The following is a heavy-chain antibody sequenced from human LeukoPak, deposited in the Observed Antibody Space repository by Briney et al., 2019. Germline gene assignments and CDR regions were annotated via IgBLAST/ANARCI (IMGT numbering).Heavy chain of an antibody. J-gene: IGHJ4*02. CDR3: ARDLRAVAHDFDC. Sequence: GGSLRLSCAASGFTFSDYYMSWFRQAPGKGLEWVGFIRSKAYGGTAEYAASVKGRFTISRDDSENVAYVEMNSLKSEDTAVYYCARDLRAVAHDFDCWGQGTLVTVSS. CDR1: GFTFSDYY. V-gene: IGHV3-49*03. CDR2: IRSKAYGGTA. D-gene: IGHD6-19*01.